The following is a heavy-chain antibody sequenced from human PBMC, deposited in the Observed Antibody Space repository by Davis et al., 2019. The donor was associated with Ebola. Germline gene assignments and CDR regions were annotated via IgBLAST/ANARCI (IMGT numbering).Heavy chain of an antibody. V-gene: IGHV1-69*13. D-gene: IGHD4-23*01. J-gene: IGHJ4*02. CDR2: IIPIFGTA. CDR3: ATIKTYGGNVDY. Sequence: SVKVSCKASGYTFTSYYMHWVRQAPGQGLEWMGGIIPIFGTANYAQKFQGRVTITADESTSTAYMELSSLRSEDTAVYYCATIKTYGGNVDYWGQGTLVTVSS. CDR1: GYTFTSYY.